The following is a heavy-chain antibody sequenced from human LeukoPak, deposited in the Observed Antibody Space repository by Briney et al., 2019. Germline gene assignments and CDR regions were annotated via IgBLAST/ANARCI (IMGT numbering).Heavy chain of an antibody. CDR1: CGPISISSYN. CDR3: ARRGASPYAFDI. D-gene: IGHD2-15*01. J-gene: IGHJ3*02. CDR2: IYYSGST. V-gene: IGHV4-39*01. Sequence: PQTLSLTRVVSCGPISISSYNWVCLGHPPGKGIEWIGSIYYSGSTYYNPSLKSRVTISVDTSKNQFSLKLSSVTAADTAVYYCARRGASPYAFDIWGQGTMVTVSS.